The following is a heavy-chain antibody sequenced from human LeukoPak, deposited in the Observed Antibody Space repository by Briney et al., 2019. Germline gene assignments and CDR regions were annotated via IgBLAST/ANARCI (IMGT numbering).Heavy chain of an antibody. D-gene: IGHD6-19*01. Sequence: GGSLRLSCAASGFTFSGYNMNWVRQAPGKGLEWVSSITSTSSYIYYADSVKGRFIISRDNAKKTLYLEMNSLRAEDTALYYCARGDRSGWYFDYWGQGTLVTVSS. J-gene: IGHJ4*02. V-gene: IGHV3-21*04. CDR3: ARGDRSGWYFDY. CDR1: GFTFSGYN. CDR2: ITSTSSYI.